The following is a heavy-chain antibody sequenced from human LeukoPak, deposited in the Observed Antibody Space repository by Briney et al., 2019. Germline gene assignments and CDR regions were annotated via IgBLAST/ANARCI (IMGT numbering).Heavy chain of an antibody. CDR3: ARAGESGWYRWFDR. CDR2: NYYSGST. V-gene: IGHV4-59*13. Sequence: SETLCLSCAVSGGSISSYYWSWSRQPPGGGLWWRGYNYYSGSTTYNSSLKSRVTISVDTSKNQFSLELSSVTAAVTAGDYCARAGESGWYRWFDRWGQGTLVTVS. J-gene: IGHJ5*02. D-gene: IGHD6-19*01. CDR1: GGSISSYY.